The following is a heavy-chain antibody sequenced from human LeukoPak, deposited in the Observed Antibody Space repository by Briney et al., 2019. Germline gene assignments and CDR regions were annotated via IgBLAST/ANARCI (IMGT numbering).Heavy chain of an antibody. J-gene: IGHJ4*02. Sequence: ASVKVSCKASGYTFTSYYMHWVRQAPGQGLEWMGIINPSGGSTSYAQKFQGRVTMTGDTSTSTVYMELSSLRSEDTAVYYCARDQLVTPYEYYFDYWGQGTLVTVSS. V-gene: IGHV1-46*01. CDR1: GYTFTSYY. CDR3: ARDQLVTPYEYYFDY. CDR2: INPSGGST. D-gene: IGHD4-23*01.